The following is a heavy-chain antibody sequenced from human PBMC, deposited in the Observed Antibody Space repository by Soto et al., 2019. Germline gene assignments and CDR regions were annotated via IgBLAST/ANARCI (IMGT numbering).Heavy chain of an antibody. D-gene: IGHD6-13*01. Sequence: GSLRLSCAAAGFAFSTYARTWVRQAPGKGLEWVSVISGSGGSSYYAASVKGRFTISRDNSKNTLFLQMNGLRAEDTAVYYCAKVTKRAAAGRYEYYKYGMDVWGQGTTVTVSS. V-gene: IGHV3-23*01. CDR2: ISGSGGSS. J-gene: IGHJ6*02. CDR3: AKVTKRAAAGRYEYYKYGMDV. CDR1: GFAFSTYA.